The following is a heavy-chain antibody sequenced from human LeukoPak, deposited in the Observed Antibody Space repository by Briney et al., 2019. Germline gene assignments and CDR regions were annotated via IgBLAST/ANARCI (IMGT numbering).Heavy chain of an antibody. V-gene: IGHV1-2*02. J-gene: IGHJ4*02. Sequence: ASVKVSCKASGYIFTGYYMHWVRQAPGQGLEWMGWINPNSGDTNYAQMFQGRVTLTRDTSISTAYMELSRLRSDDTAVYYCAGGRPRGYCSGGSCYHNFDYWGQGTLVTVSS. D-gene: IGHD2-15*01. CDR3: AGGRPRGYCSGGSCYHNFDY. CDR2: INPNSGDT. CDR1: GYIFTGYY.